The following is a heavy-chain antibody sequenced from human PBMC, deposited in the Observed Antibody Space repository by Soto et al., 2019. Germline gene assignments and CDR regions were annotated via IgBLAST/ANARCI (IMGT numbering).Heavy chain of an antibody. Sequence: PSQTLSLTCAISGDSVSSNSAAWNWIRQSPSRGLEWLGRTYYRSKWYNDYAVSVKSRITINPDTSKNQFSLQLNSVTPEDTAVYYCARWAAAGLRSKNYYYYGMDVWSQGTTVTVSS. V-gene: IGHV6-1*01. CDR3: ARWAAAGLRSKNYYYYGMDV. CDR1: GDSVSSNSAA. D-gene: IGHD6-13*01. J-gene: IGHJ6*02. CDR2: TYYRSKWYN.